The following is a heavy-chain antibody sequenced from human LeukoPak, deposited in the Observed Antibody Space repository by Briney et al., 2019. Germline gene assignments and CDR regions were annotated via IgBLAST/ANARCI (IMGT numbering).Heavy chain of an antibody. Sequence: SETLSLTRTVSGGSISSYYWSWIRQPPGKGLEWIGYIYYSGSTNYNPSLKSRVTISVDTSKNQFSLKLSSVTAADTAVYYCARQDRDYDYVWGSYRTYYFDYWGQGTLVTVSS. CDR2: IYYSGST. CDR3: ARQDRDYDYVWGSYRTYYFDY. CDR1: GGSISSYY. D-gene: IGHD3-16*02. J-gene: IGHJ4*02. V-gene: IGHV4-59*08.